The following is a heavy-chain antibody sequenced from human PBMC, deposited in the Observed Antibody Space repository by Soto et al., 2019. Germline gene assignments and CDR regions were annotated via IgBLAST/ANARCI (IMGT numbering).Heavy chain of an antibody. CDR2: IYHSGST. J-gene: IGHJ4*02. V-gene: IGHV4-30-2*01. CDR1: GGSISSGGYS. D-gene: IGHD4-17*01. Sequence: QLPLQESGSGLVKPSQTLSLTCAVSGGSISSGGYSCNWIRQPPGKGLEWIGYIYHSGSTYYNPSLQSRVTISVDRSKNQFSLKLSSVTAADTAVYYCARGMTTVTTFDYWGQGTLVTVSS. CDR3: ARGMTTVTTFDY.